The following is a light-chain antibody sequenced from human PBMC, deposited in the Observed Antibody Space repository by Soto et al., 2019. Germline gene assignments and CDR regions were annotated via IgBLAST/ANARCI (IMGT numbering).Light chain of an antibody. V-gene: IGLV2-14*01. J-gene: IGLJ2*01. CDR3: SSYTSSSTPYVV. CDR1: SSDVGGYNY. CDR2: DVS. Sequence: QSALTQPASVSGSPGQSITISCTGTSSDVGGYNYVSWYQQHPGKAPKLMIYDVSNRPSGVSNRFSGSKSGNTASLTISGLQAEDEADYYCSSYTSSSTPYVVFGGETKLTVL.